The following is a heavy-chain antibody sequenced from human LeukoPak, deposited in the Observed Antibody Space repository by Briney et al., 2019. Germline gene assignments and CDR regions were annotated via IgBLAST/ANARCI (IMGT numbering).Heavy chain of an antibody. CDR3: ARAPPYDYVWGSYRSSPFDY. Sequence: SETLSLTCAVYGGSFSGYYWSWIRQPPGKGLEWIGEINHSGSTNYNPSLKSRVTISVDTSKNQFYLKLSSVTAADTAVYYCARAPPYDYVWGSYRSSPFDYWGQGTLVTVSS. CDR2: INHSGST. D-gene: IGHD3-16*02. J-gene: IGHJ4*02. CDR1: GGSFSGYY. V-gene: IGHV4-34*01.